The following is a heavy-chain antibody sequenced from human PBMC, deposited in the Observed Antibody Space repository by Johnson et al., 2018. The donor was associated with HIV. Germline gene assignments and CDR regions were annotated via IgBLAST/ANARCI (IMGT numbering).Heavy chain of an antibody. J-gene: IGHJ3*02. D-gene: IGHD5-18*01. V-gene: IGHV3-30*18. Sequence: QVQLVESGGDLVQPGGSLRLSCAASGFTLSNAWMNWVRQAPGKGLEWVAVISYDGSNKYYPDSVKGRFTISRDNSKNTLYLQMNSLRAEDTAVYYCAKDRTAMVLFDIWGQGTMVTVSS. CDR1: GFTLSNAW. CDR3: AKDRTAMVLFDI. CDR2: ISYDGSNK.